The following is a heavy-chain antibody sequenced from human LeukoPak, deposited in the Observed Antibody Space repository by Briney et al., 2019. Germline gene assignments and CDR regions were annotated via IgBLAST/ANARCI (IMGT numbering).Heavy chain of an antibody. CDR3: AKAHNPYYYYMDV. V-gene: IGHV3-30*02. CDR1: GFTVRSYG. J-gene: IGHJ6*03. CDR2: IRYDGSNK. D-gene: IGHD1-14*01. Sequence: AGGSVRLSCAAWGFTVRSYGMHWVRQAPGKGREGVAFIRYDGSNKYYADSVKGRFTISRDNSKNTLYLQMNSLRAEDTAVYYCAKAHNPYYYYMDVWGKGTTVTVSS.